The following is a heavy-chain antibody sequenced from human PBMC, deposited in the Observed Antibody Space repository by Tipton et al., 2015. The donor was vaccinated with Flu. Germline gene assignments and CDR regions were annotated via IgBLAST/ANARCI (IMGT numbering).Heavy chain of an antibody. V-gene: IGHV3-30-3*01. CDR3: VCAGSATGSTHLYNYLDP. D-gene: IGHD1-7*01. Sequence: SLRLSCAASGFTFRTYAMHWVRQAPGKGLEWVAVISYDGNNKYYADSMEGRFTISRDNSNNTLYLQMNNLRPEDTAVYYCVCAGSATGSTHLYNYLDPWGQGTLVTVSS. J-gene: IGHJ5*02. CDR1: GFTFRTYA. CDR2: ISYDGNNK.